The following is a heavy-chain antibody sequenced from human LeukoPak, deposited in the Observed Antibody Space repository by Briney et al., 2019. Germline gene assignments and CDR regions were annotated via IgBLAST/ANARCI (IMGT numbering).Heavy chain of an antibody. D-gene: IGHD1-26*01. J-gene: IGHJ4*02. V-gene: IGHV3-53*01. CDR2: IYSGGST. CDR1: GFTVSSNY. CDR3: GRALKSGSYRALDY. Sequence: GGSLRLSCAASGFTVSSNYMSWVRQAPGKGLEWVSVIYSGGSTYYADSVKGRFTISRDNSKNTLYLQMNSLRDEDTAVYYCGRALKSGSYRALDYWGQGTLVTVSS.